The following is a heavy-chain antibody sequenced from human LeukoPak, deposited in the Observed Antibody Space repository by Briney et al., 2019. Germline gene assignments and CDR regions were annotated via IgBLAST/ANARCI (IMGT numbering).Heavy chain of an antibody. CDR3: AREGPDAFDI. J-gene: IGHJ3*02. CDR1: GFTFSSYG. Sequence: GGALRLSCGASGFTFSSYGMHWVRQAPGKGLGWVAVMWYDGSNKYYADSVKGRFTISRDNSKNTLYLQMNSLRAEDTAVYYCAREGPDAFDIWGQGTMVTVSS. CDR2: MWYDGSNK. V-gene: IGHV3-33*01.